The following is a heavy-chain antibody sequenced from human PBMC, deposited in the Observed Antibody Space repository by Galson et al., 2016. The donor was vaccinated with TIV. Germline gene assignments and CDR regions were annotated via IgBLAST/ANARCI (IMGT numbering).Heavy chain of an antibody. CDR2: FFHPGAV. CDR1: GYSINSHYF. D-gene: IGHD2-21*02. J-gene: IGHJ4*02. CDR3: TRHIGGDFGDY. Sequence: ETLSLPCTVSGYSINSHYFWAWLRQPPGKGLEWIGSFFHPGAVYYNPSLKRRVTMSGDTSKNHFSLRLTSVTAADTAIYYCTRHIGGDFGDYVGQGILVTVSS. V-gene: IGHV4-38-2*02.